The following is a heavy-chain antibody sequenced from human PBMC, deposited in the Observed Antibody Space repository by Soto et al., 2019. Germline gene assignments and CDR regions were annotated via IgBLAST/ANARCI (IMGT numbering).Heavy chain of an antibody. J-gene: IGHJ4*02. D-gene: IGHD2-2*01. CDR2: IYYSGST. Sequence: HSCSMSITGASFGGTVEISYGTGSRKPQGKGLQWIGYIYYSGSTTYNPSLKSRVTMSVDTSKNQFSLKLSSVTAADTAVYYCARAHCSSTSCKKGPFDCWGQGTLVTVSS. V-gene: IGHV4-59*02. CDR1: GGTVEIS. CDR3: ARAHCSSTSCKKGPFDC.